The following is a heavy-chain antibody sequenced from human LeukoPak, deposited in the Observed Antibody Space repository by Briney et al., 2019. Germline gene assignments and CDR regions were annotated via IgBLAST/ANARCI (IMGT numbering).Heavy chain of an antibody. CDR1: GFTFSSYS. CDR2: ISSSSSYI. CDR3: ARDRGFPDDYYYYYMDV. V-gene: IGHV3-21*01. Sequence: GGSLRLSCAASGFTFSSYSMNWVRQAPGKGLEWVSSISSSSSYIYYADSVKGRFTISRDNAKNSLYLQMNSLRAEDTAVYYCARDRGFPDDYYYYYMDVWGKGTTVTVSS. D-gene: IGHD3-10*01. J-gene: IGHJ6*03.